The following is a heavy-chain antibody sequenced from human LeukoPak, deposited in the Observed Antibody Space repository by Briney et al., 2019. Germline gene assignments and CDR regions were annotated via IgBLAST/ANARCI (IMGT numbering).Heavy chain of an antibody. J-gene: IGHJ5*02. V-gene: IGHV1-18*01. CDR3: ARGSRYQLLYWFDP. D-gene: IGHD2-2*01. Sequence: ASVKVSCKASGYTFTSYGISWVRQAPGQGLEWMGWISADNGNTNYAQKIQGRVTMTTDTSTSTAYMELRSLRSDDTAVYYCARGSRYQLLYWFDPWGQGTLVTVSS. CDR2: ISADNGNT. CDR1: GYTFTSYG.